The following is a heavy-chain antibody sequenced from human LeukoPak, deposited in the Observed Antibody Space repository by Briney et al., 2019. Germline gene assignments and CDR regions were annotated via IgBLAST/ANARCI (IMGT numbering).Heavy chain of an antibody. CDR1: GGSFSGYY. CDR2: INHSGST. V-gene: IGHV4-34*01. CDR3: ARRDGITMVRGVKRNAFDI. D-gene: IGHD3-10*01. Sequence: PSETLSLTCAAYGGSFSGYYWSWIRQPPGKGLEWIGEINHSGSTNYNPSLKSRVTISVDTSKNQFSLKLSSVTAADTAVYYCARRDGITMVRGVKRNAFDIWGQGTMVTVSS. J-gene: IGHJ3*02.